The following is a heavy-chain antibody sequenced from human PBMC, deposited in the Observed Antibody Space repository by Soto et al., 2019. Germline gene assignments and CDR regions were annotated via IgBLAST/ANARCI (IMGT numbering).Heavy chain of an antibody. CDR1: GASINNNDYY. CDR2: VYYSGST. D-gene: IGHD3-22*01. CDR3: ARMSYFYDKWYFDL. V-gene: IGHV4-30-4*01. Sequence: QLQESGPGRVMPSQTLSLTCTVSGASINNNDYYWSWIRQTPGKGLEWIGYVYYSGSTDYITSLKSRLSMSIDKSQNQFTLKLNSVTAADTATYYCARMSYFYDKWYFDLWGRGTLVTVSS. J-gene: IGHJ2*01.